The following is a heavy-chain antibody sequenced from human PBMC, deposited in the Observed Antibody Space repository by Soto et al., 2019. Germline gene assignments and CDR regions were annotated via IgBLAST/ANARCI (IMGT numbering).Heavy chain of an antibody. V-gene: IGHV3-7*01. D-gene: IGHD2-15*01. J-gene: IGHJ3*02. CDR2: IKQDGSAK. Sequence: HPGGSLRLSCAASGFTFSSYWMSCVRQAPGKGLEWVANIKQDGSAKYYVDSVRGRFTISGDNAKNSLYLQMNSLRAEDTAVYYCVKRRPDGRYCSGGSCYYDAFDIWGQGTMVTV. CDR1: GFTFSSYW. CDR3: VKRRPDGRYCSGGSCYYDAFDI.